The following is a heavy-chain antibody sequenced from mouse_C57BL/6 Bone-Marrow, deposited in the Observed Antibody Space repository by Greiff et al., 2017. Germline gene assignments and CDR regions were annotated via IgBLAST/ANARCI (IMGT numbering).Heavy chain of an antibody. V-gene: IGHV7-3*01. CDR3: ARVLNYAMDY. J-gene: IGHJ4*01. Sequence: EVHLVESGGGLVQPGGSLSLSCAASGFTFTDYYMSWVRQPPGKALEWLGFIRNKANGYTTEYSASVKGRFTISRDNSQSILYLQMNALRAEDSATYYCARVLNYAMDYWGQGTSVTVSS. CDR2: IRNKANGYTT. CDR1: GFTFTDYY. D-gene: IGHD1-1*01.